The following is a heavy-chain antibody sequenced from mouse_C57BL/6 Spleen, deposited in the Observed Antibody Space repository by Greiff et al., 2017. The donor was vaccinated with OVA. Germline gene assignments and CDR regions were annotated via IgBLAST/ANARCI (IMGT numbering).Heavy chain of an antibody. V-gene: IGHV1-50*01. D-gene: IGHD1-3*01. CDR1: GYTFTSYW. CDR2: IDPSDSYT. CDR3: ARRGYYYSGSY. Sequence: QVQLQQPGAELVKPGASVKLSCKASGYTFTSYWMQWVKQRPGQGLEWIGEIDPSDSYTNYNQKFKGKATLTVDTSSSTAYMQLSSLTSEDSAVYYCARRGYYYSGSYWGQGTTLTVSS. J-gene: IGHJ2*01.